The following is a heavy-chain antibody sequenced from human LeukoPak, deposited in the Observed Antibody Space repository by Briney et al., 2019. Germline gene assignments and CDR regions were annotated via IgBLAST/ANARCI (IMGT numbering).Heavy chain of an antibody. V-gene: IGHV3-30-3*01. CDR1: GFTFSSYA. CDR2: ISYDGSNK. D-gene: IGHD2-2*01. CDR3: ARGVVVPAGRWFDP. J-gene: IGHJ5*02. Sequence: GGSLRLSCAASGFTFSSYAMHWVRQAPGKGLEWVAVISYDGSNKYYADSVKGRFTISRDNSKNTLYLQMSSLRAEDTAVYYCARGVVVPAGRWFDPWGQGTLVTVSS.